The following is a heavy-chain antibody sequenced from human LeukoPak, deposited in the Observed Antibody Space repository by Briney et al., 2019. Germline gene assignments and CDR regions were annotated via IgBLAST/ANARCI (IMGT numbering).Heavy chain of an antibody. CDR1: GFTFSSYW. CDR3: ARERITMVRGVIKNYYYYYMDV. J-gene: IGHJ6*03. V-gene: IGHV3-74*01. D-gene: IGHD3-10*01. CDR2: INSDGRTT. Sequence: GGSLRLSCAASGFTFSSYWMHWVRQAPGKGLVWVSRINSDGRTTSYADSVKGRFTNSRDNAKNTLYLQMNSLRAEDTAVYYCARERITMVRGVIKNYYYYYMDVWGKGTTVTVSS.